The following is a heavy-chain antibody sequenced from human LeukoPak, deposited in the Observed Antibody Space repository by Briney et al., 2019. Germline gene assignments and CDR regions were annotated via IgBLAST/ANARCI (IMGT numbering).Heavy chain of an antibody. Sequence: SETLSLTCSVSGGSISSFYWSWIRQPAGKGLEWIGRIYTSGTTNYNPSLKSRVTMSVDTSKNQSSLKLSSVTAADTAVYYCAGFYYDSSDYQILAQWGQGTLVTVSS. CDR1: GGSISSFY. CDR3: AGFYYDSSDYQILAQ. CDR2: IYTSGTT. D-gene: IGHD3-22*01. V-gene: IGHV4-4*07. J-gene: IGHJ4*02.